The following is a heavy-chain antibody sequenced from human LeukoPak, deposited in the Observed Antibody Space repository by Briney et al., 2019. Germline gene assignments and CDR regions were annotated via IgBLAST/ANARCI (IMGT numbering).Heavy chain of an antibody. CDR3: ARDAGSSSWYPTSPAYYYGMDV. J-gene: IGHJ6*02. CDR2: INPNSGGT. D-gene: IGHD6-13*01. CDR1: GYTFTGYY. Sequence: ASVKVSCKASGYTFTGYYMHWVRQAPGQGLEWMGWINPNSGGTNYAQKFQGRVTMTRDTSISTAYMELSRLRSDDTAVYYCARDAGSSSWYPTSPAYYYGMDVWGQGTTDTVSS. V-gene: IGHV1-2*02.